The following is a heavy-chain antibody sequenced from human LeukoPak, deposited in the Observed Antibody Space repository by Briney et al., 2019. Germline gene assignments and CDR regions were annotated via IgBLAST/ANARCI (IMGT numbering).Heavy chain of an antibody. CDR3: ARDAYYDILTTSGAFDI. D-gene: IGHD3-9*01. Sequence: GGSLRLSCAASGFTFSSYGMHWVRQAPGKGLEWVAVIWYDGSNKYYADSVKGRFTISRDNSKNTLYLQMNSLRAEDTAVYYCARDAYYDILTTSGAFDIWGQGTMVTVSS. CDR2: IWYDGSNK. J-gene: IGHJ3*02. V-gene: IGHV3-33*01. CDR1: GFTFSSYG.